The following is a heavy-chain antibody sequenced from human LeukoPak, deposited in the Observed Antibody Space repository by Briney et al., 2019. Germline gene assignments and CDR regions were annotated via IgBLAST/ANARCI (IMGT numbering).Heavy chain of an antibody. CDR1: GFTFSDYY. V-gene: IGHV3-11*01. Sequence: GGPLRLSCAASGFTFSDYYMSWIRQAPGKGLEWVSYISSSGSTIYYADSVKGRFTISRDNAKNSLYLQMNSLRAEDTAVYYCAREDYGNYYYGMDVWGQGTTVTVSS. CDR3: AREDYGNYYYGMDV. J-gene: IGHJ6*02. D-gene: IGHD4-17*01. CDR2: ISSSGSTI.